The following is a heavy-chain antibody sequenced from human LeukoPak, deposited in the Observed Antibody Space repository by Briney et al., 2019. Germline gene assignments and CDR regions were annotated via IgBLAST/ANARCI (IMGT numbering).Heavy chain of an antibody. CDR1: GFTFSNYA. Sequence: PGDSLRLSCAATGFTFSNYAIHWGRQAPGKGLEWVAFISDDGSRQHYADSVKGRFTISRDNSKNTLNLQMNSLRAEGTAVYYCVKDRTGTYTLDYWGQGTLVTASS. J-gene: IGHJ4*02. D-gene: IGHD3-10*01. V-gene: IGHV3-30-3*01. CDR2: ISDDGSRQ. CDR3: VKDRTGTYTLDY.